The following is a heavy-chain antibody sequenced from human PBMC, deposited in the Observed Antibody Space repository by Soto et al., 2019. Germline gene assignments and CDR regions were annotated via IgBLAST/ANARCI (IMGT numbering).Heavy chain of an antibody. D-gene: IGHD3-3*01. Sequence: PGGSLRLSCAASGFTFSSYSMNWVRQAPGKGLEWVSYISSSSNTIYYADSVKGRFTISRDNAKNSLYLQMNSLRDEDTAVYYCARDSTYYDFWSGYYPQYSDFDYWGQGTLVTVSS. J-gene: IGHJ4*02. CDR3: ARDSTYYDFWSGYYPQYSDFDY. V-gene: IGHV3-48*02. CDR2: ISSSSNTI. CDR1: GFTFSSYS.